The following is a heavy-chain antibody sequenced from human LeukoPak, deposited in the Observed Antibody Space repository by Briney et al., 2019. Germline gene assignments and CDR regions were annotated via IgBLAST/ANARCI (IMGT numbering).Heavy chain of an antibody. D-gene: IGHD2/OR15-2a*01. Sequence: ASVKVSCKASGYTFTSYGISWVRQAPGQGLEWMGWISAYNGNTNYAQKLQGRVTMTTDTSTSTAYMELRSLRSDDTAVYYCARFGQGVAPSTPYAPYYFDYWGQGTLVTVSS. CDR3: ARFGQGVAPSTPYAPYYFDY. CDR1: GYTFTSYG. V-gene: IGHV1-18*01. J-gene: IGHJ4*02. CDR2: ISAYNGNT.